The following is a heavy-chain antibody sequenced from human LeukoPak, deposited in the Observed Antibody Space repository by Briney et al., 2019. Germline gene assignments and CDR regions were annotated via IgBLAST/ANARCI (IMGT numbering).Heavy chain of an antibody. Sequence: ASVKVSCKAPGYTFTSYGIGWVRQAPGQGLEWMGWISAYNGNTNYAQKLQGRVTMTTDTSTSTAYVELRSLRSDDTAVYYCARVPAWPYDFWSGYSSFDYWGQGTLVTVSS. D-gene: IGHD3-3*01. CDR2: ISAYNGNT. V-gene: IGHV1-18*01. CDR3: ARVPAWPYDFWSGYSSFDY. J-gene: IGHJ4*02. CDR1: GYTFTSYG.